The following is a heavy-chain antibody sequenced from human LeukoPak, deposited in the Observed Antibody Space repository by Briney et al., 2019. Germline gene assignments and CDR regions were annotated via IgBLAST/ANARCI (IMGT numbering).Heavy chain of an antibody. CDR3: ARGPPGYSSAPNDY. CDR1: GFTFSDYY. J-gene: IGHJ4*02. Sequence: GRSLRLSCAASGFTFSDYYISWIRQAPGKGLEWFSYFSSSSSYTNYADSVKGRFTISRDNAKNSLYLQMNSLRAEDTAVYYCARGPPGYSSAPNDYWGQGTLVTVSS. V-gene: IGHV3-11*06. D-gene: IGHD6-19*01. CDR2: FSSSSSYT.